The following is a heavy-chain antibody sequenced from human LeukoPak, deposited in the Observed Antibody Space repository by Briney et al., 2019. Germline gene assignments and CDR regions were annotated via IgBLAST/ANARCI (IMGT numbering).Heavy chain of an antibody. D-gene: IGHD6-19*01. CDR2: MYYNGRT. V-gene: IGHV4-59*08. CDR3: ARGGDIAVAGVLDY. CDR1: GASISNFY. J-gene: IGHJ4*02. Sequence: PSETLSLTCNVSGASISNFYWTWIRQPPGKGLEWIAYMYYNGRTNYNPSLESRVTISVDTSKNQCSLKLTSVTAADTALYYCARGGDIAVAGVLDYWGQGTQVTDSS.